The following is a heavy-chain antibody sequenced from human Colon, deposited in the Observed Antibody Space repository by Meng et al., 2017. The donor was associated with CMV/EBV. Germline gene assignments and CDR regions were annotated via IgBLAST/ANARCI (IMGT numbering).Heavy chain of an antibody. CDR3: ARGKGYCSSSDCSLGTNYYHYYGMDV. CDR2: INWNGGRT. CDR1: GFSFDDYG. J-gene: IGHJ6*02. Sequence: GGSLRLSCAASGFSFDDYGMSWVRQAPGKGLEWVSGINWNGGRTGYADSVKGRFTISRDNAKNSLYLQMNSLRAEDTALYHCARGKGYCSSSDCSLGTNYYHYYGMDVWGQGTTVTVSS. D-gene: IGHD2-2*01. V-gene: IGHV3-20*01.